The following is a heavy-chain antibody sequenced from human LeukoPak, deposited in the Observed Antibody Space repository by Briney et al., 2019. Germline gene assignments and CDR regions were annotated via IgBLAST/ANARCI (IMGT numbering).Heavy chain of an antibody. D-gene: IGHD4-17*01. CDR3: ARVEYGGHGY. CDR2: IKNSGST. Sequence: SSETLSLTCTVSGGSISSDYWSWIRQPPGQRLEWIGYIKNSGSTNYNPSLKSRITISLDTSKSQFSLKLGSVTAADTAVYYCARVEYGGHGYWGQGTLVTVSS. CDR1: GGSISSDY. V-gene: IGHV4-59*01. J-gene: IGHJ4*02.